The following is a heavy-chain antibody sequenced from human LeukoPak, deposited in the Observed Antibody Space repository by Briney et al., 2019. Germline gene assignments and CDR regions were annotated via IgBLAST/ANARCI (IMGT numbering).Heavy chain of an antibody. V-gene: IGHV4-61*02. D-gene: IGHD5-24*01. Sequence: SQTLSLSCTVSGGSISSGSYFWSWIRQPAGKELEWIGRISTSGSTTYNPSLKNRVTISVETSKNQFSLNLTSVTAADTALYYCARGRRDGYNFYWYFDLWGRGTLVTVSS. CDR1: GGSISSGSYF. J-gene: IGHJ2*01. CDR2: ISTSGST. CDR3: ARGRRDGYNFYWYFDL.